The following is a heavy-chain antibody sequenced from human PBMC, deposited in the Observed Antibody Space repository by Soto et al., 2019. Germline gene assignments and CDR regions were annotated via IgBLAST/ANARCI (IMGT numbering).Heavy chain of an antibody. CDR2: IWYDGSNI. CDR3: ARDRFTFGGVTKPIYYFDY. V-gene: IGHV3-33*01. D-gene: IGHD3-16*01. CDR1: GFTFSSYG. J-gene: IGHJ4*02. Sequence: QVQLVESGGGVVQPGRSLRLSCAASGFTFSSYGMHWVRQAPGKGLEWVAVIWYDGSNIYYADSVKGRFTISRDNSKNTLYLQMNSLRAEDTAVYYCARDRFTFGGVTKPIYYFDYWGQGTLVTVSS.